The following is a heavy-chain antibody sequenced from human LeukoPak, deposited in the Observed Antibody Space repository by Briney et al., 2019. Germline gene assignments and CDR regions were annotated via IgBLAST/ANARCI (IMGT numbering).Heavy chain of an antibody. CDR3: ARLPRSARGASRAPFDY. Sequence: ASVKVSCKASGYTFTGYYMHWVRQAPGQGLEWTGWINPNSGGTNYAQKFQGRVTMTRDTSISTAYMELSRLRSDDTAVYYCARLPRSARGASRAPFDYWGKGTLVTVPS. J-gene: IGHJ4*02. CDR2: INPNSGGT. CDR1: GYTFTGYY. V-gene: IGHV1-2*02. D-gene: IGHD1-26*01.